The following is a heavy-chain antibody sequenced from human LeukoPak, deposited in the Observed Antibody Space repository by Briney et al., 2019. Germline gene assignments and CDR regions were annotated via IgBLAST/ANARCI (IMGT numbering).Heavy chain of an antibody. CDR1: GGSISSYY. V-gene: IGHV4-59*01. CDR2: IYYSGST. D-gene: IGHD6-6*01. Sequence: SETLSLTCSVSGGSISSYYWSWIRQPPGKGLEWIGYIYYSGSTNYNPSLKSRVTISVDTSKNQFSLKLSSVTAADTAVYYCARGVEEARPYYFDYWGQGTLVTVSS. J-gene: IGHJ4*02. CDR3: ARGVEEARPYYFDY.